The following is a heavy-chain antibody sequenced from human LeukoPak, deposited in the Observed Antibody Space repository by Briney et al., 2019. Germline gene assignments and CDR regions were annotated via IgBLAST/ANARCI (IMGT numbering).Heavy chain of an antibody. CDR1: GFTVSTNN. Sequence: GGSLRLSCAASGFTVSTNNMTWDRQAPGKGLEWVSAISGSGGSTYYADSVKGRFTISRDDSKNMLYLQMNTLRAEDTALYYCAKSSPPPFSYWGQGTLVTVSS. CDR3: AKSSPPPFSY. J-gene: IGHJ4*02. D-gene: IGHD2/OR15-2a*01. CDR2: ISGSGGST. V-gene: IGHV3-23*01.